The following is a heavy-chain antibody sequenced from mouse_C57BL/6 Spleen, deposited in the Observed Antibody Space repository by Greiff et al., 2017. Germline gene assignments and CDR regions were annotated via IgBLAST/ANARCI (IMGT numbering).Heavy chain of an antibody. CDR3: AREADGYYVPAWFAY. CDR1: GYTFTSYW. V-gene: IGHV1-64*01. D-gene: IGHD2-3*01. CDR2: IHPNSGST. Sequence: VQLQQPGAELVKPGASVKLSCKASGYTFTSYWMHWVQQRPGQGLEWIGMIHPNSGSTNYNEKFKSKAKLTVDKSSRTAYLQLSSLTSEDSAVYSCAREADGYYVPAWFAYWGQGTLVTVSA. J-gene: IGHJ3*01.